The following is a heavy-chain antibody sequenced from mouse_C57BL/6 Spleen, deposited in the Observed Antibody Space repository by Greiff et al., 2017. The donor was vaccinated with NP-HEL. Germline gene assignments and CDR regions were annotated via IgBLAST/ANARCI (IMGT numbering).Heavy chain of an antibody. CDR3: ATSGVTTAWFAY. Sequence: QAQLKESGPGLVQPSQSLSITCTVSGFSLTSYGVHWVRQSPGKGLEWLGVIWSGGSTDYNAAFISRLSISKDNSKSQVFFKMNSLQADDTAIYYGATSGVTTAWFAYWGQGTLVTVSA. CDR1: GFSLTSYG. V-gene: IGHV2-2*01. D-gene: IGHD2-2*01. J-gene: IGHJ3*01. CDR2: IWSGGST.